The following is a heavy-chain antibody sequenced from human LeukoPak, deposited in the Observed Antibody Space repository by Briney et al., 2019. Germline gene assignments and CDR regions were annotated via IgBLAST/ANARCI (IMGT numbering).Heavy chain of an antibody. CDR2: ISSSSSYI. V-gene: IGHV3-21*01. CDR3: ARDRVYGDYGGDY. D-gene: IGHD4-17*01. J-gene: IGHJ4*02. Sequence: GGSLRLSCAASGFTFSSYSMNWVRQAPGKGLEWVSSISSSSSYIYYADSVKGRFTISRDNAKNSLYLQMNSLRAEDTAVYYCARDRVYGDYGGDYWDQGTLVTVSS. CDR1: GFTFSSYS.